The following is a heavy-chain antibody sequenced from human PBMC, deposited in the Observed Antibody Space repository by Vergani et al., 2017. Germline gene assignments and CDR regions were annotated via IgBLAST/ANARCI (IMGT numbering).Heavy chain of an antibody. V-gene: IGHV3-21*01. CDR1: GFTFSHYS. CDR2: LSASDRRT. Sequence: EVQMVESGGGLVKPGGSLRLSCVASGFTFSHYSMNWVRQAPGKGLEWVSTLSASDRRTHYADSVRGRFTISRDSSKTLYLQMDSLRVEDTAMYFCARDLSYSTAWPFFDSRGQGTLVTVSS. J-gene: IGHJ4*02. D-gene: IGHD4-11*01. CDR3: ARDLSYSTAWPFFDS.